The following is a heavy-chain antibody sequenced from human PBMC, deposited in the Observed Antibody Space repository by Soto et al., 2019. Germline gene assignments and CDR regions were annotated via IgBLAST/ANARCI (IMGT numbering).Heavy chain of an antibody. CDR2: IWYDGSNK. D-gene: IGHD2-15*01. J-gene: IGHJ4*02. CDR1: GFIFNEYG. V-gene: IGHV3-33*01. CDR3: ARWGCSGSNCNLNQRSFDL. Sequence: QVQLVESGGGVVQPGRSLRLSCAASGFIFNEYGMHWVRQAPGKGLEWVAVIWYDGSNKYYADSVKGRFTFSRVNSKNTLSLQRNSLGVEDTAIYYCARWGCSGSNCNLNQRSFDLWGQGSLVTVSS.